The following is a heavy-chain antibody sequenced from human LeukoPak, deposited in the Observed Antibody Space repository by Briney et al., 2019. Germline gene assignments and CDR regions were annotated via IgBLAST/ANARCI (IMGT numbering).Heavy chain of an antibody. CDR1: GFTVSSNY. D-gene: IGHD1-26*01. Sequence: PGGSLRLSCAASGFTVSSNYMSWVRQAPGKGLEWVSVIYSGGSTYYADSVKGRFTISRDNSKNTLYLQMNSLRAEDTAVYYCAKDLNSGSYGELDYWGQGTLVTVSS. V-gene: IGHV3-53*01. CDR2: IYSGGST. J-gene: IGHJ4*02. CDR3: AKDLNSGSYGELDY.